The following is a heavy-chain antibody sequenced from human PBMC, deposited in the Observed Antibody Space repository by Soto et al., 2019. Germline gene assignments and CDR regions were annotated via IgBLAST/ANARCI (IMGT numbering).Heavy chain of an antibody. Sequence: ETLSLTCTVSGGSISSSSYYWGWIRQPPGKGLEWIGSIYYSGSTYYNPSLKGRVTISVDTSKNQFSLKLSSVTAADTAVYYCARLSDFWSTNWFYPWGQGTLVTVSS. CDR1: GGSISSSSYY. CDR2: IYYSGST. V-gene: IGHV4-39*01. J-gene: IGHJ5*02. D-gene: IGHD3-3*01. CDR3: ARLSDFWSTNWFYP.